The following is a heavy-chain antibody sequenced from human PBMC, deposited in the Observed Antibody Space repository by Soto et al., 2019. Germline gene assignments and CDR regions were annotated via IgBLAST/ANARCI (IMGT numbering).Heavy chain of an antibody. J-gene: IGHJ6*02. CDR2: IGAADDP. D-gene: IGHD2-15*01. CDR1: GFTFSAYD. CDR3: ARAYSGRLPRRADYYFAMDV. Sequence: PGESLKISCAASGFTFSAYDMHWVRQTTGKGLEWVSAIGAADDPYYLGSVKGRFTISRENAKNSLYLQMNSLSAEDTAVYYCARAYSGRLPRRADYYFAMDVWGQGTTVTVSS. V-gene: IGHV3-13*05.